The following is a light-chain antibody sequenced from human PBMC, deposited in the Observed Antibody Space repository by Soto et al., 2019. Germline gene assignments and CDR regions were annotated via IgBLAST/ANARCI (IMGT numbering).Light chain of an antibody. J-gene: IGLJ1*01. CDR1: SLNIGAGYD. CDR3: ESYDSYLLSSSL. CDR2: GNS. V-gene: IGLV1-40*01. Sequence: QSVLTQPPSLSGAPEQRVTISCTGSSLNIGAGYDVHWYQQLPGTAPKLLIYGNSNRPSGVPDRFSGSKSGTSASLAITGLQAEDVADYDTESYDSYLLSSSLFGSGTKFAVL.